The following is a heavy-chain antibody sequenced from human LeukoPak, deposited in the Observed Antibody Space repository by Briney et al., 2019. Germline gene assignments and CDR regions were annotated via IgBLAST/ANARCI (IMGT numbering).Heavy chain of an antibody. J-gene: IGHJ4*02. CDR1: GFTFSGYS. V-gene: IGHV3-21*01. CDR3: ARENYDILTGYSYFDY. D-gene: IGHD3-9*01. CDR2: ISSSTTHV. Sequence: GGSLRLSCAASGFTFSGYSMNWVRQAPGKGLEWVSAISSSTTHVYYADSVKGRFTISRDNAKNSLYLQMNSLRDEDTAVCYCARENYDILTGYSYFDYWGQGTLVTVSS.